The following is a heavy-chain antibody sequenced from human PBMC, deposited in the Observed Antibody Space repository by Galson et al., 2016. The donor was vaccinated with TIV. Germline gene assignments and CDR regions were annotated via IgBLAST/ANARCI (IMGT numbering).Heavy chain of an antibody. CDR2: IIPLLDRS. Sequence: SVKVSCKASGDTFSSLSIIWVRQAPGQGLEWMGRIIPLLDRSNYAQNFQGRVTITAEKSTSTTYMELSSLRSEDTAVYYCAREVAHVDSVILNADAFDIWAQGTMVTVSS. CDR1: GDTFSSLS. J-gene: IGHJ3*02. CDR3: AREVAHVDSVILNADAFDI. V-gene: IGHV1-69*08. D-gene: IGHD5-18*01.